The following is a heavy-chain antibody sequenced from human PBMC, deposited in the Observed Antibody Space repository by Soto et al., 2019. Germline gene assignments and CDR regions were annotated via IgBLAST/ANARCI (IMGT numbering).Heavy chain of an antibody. J-gene: IGHJ6*02. CDR1: GLSFSGSA. D-gene: IGHD3-9*01. CDR3: TPGTNYDILTDHYYGMDV. CDR2: IRSKGNSYAT. V-gene: IGHV3-73*02. Sequence: EVQLVESGGGLVQPGGSLKLSCAASGLSFSGSAMHWVRQASGKGLEWVGRIRSKGNSYATAYAASVKGRFIISRDDSKITAYLQMNSLKTEDTAVYYCTPGTNYDILTDHYYGMDVWCQGTTVTVSS.